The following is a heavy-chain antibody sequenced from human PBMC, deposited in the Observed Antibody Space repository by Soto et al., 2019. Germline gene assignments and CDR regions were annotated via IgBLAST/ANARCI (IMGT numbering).Heavy chain of an antibody. J-gene: IGHJ3*02. D-gene: IGHD5-18*01. CDR3: ARWIQGSHAFEI. Sequence: SQTLSNTCAISGYSVSSNSAALTLIRHSPSRGLEWLGRTYYRSKWYNDYAVSVKSRITINPDTSKNQFSLQLNSVTPEDTAVYYCARWIQGSHAFEIWGQGTMVTV. CDR1: GYSVSSNSAA. CDR2: TYYRSKWYN. V-gene: IGHV6-1*01.